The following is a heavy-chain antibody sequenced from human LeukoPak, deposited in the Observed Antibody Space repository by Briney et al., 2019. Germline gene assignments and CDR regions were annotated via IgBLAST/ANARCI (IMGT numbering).Heavy chain of an antibody. CDR3: ARDRASGGV. J-gene: IGHJ4*02. Sequence: PGGSLRLSCAASGFTFDDYAMHWVRQAPGKGLEWVSSISSSSSYIYYADSVKGRFTISRDNAKNSLYLQMNSLRAEDTAVYYCARDRASGGVWGQGTLVTVSS. CDR1: GFTFDDYA. CDR2: ISSSSSYI. V-gene: IGHV3-21*01. D-gene: IGHD2-21*01.